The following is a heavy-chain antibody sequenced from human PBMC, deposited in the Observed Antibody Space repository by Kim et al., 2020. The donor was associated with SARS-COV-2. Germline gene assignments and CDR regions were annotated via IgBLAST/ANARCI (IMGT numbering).Heavy chain of an antibody. Sequence: GGSLRLSCAASGFTFDDYAMHWVRQAPGKGLEWISGINWNSATIGYADSVRGRFTVSRDNAKNSVYLQMNSLRLEDTALYYCAKDGEKGFDYWGQGSHVTVSS. CDR1: GFTFDDYA. CDR2: INWNSATI. CDR3: AKDGEKGFDY. V-gene: IGHV3-9*01. D-gene: IGHD3-10*01. J-gene: IGHJ4*02.